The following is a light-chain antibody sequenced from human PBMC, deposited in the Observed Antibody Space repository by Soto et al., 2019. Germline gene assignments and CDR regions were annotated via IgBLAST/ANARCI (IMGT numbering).Light chain of an antibody. CDR1: STDVGAYNY. CDR2: DVT. Sequence: QSALAQPASVSGSPGQSITISCTGTSTDVGAYNYVSWCQQHPGKAPKLIISDVTDRPSGVSNRFSGSKSGNTASLTISGLQAEDEADYYCSSYASSRLYVFGTGTKVTVL. J-gene: IGLJ1*01. CDR3: SSYASSRLYV. V-gene: IGLV2-14*01.